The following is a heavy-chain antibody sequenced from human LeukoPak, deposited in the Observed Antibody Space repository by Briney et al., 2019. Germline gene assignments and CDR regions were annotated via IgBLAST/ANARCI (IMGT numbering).Heavy chain of an antibody. D-gene: IGHD2-8*01. CDR1: GFTFSSYW. V-gene: IGHV3-7*01. CDR3: AKGGRGNGEVY. J-gene: IGHJ4*02. Sequence: GGALRLSCAASGFTFSSYWMNWVRQAPGKGLEWVANIKQDGSEKNYVDSVKGRFTISRDNAKSSLFLQMNDLRAEDTAVYYCAKGGRGNGEVYWGQGTLVTVSS. CDR2: IKQDGSEK.